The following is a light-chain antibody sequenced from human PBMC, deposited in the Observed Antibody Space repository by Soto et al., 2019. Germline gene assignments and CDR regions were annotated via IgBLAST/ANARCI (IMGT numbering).Light chain of an antibody. CDR2: TAS. CDR3: QQIYNPPFT. Sequence: DIPMTQSPSSLSASVGDRVTITCRASQSISGFLNWFQQKPGKAPDLLIFTASSLQSGVPSRFSGSGSGTDFTLTISSLQPEDFATYYCQQIYNPPFTFGQGTKLEIK. V-gene: IGKV1-39*01. CDR1: QSISGF. J-gene: IGKJ2*01.